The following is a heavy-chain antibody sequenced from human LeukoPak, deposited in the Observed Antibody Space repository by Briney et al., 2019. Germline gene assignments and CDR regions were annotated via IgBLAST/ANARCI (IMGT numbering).Heavy chain of an antibody. Sequence: GGSLRLSCAASGFIFDDYAMHWVRQAPGRGLEWVSGISWNSGSIGYADSVKGRFTISRDNAKNSLYLQMNSLRAEDTALYYCAKAHLGYCSGGSCYGWATLEYWGQGTLVTVSS. CDR3: AKAHLGYCSGGSCYGWATLEY. CDR1: GFIFDDYA. D-gene: IGHD2-15*01. J-gene: IGHJ4*02. V-gene: IGHV3-9*01. CDR2: ISWNSGSI.